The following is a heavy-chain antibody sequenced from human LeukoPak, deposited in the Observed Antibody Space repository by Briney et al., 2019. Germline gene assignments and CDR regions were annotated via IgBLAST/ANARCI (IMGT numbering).Heavy chain of an antibody. CDR3: ARDNLVRLPFYSSSWYYFDY. J-gene: IGHJ4*02. CDR2: ISSSGTTI. D-gene: IGHD6-13*01. V-gene: IGHV3-48*01. Sequence: VQPGASLRLSCAASGFTFSRYSMNWVRQAPGKGLEWISYISSSGTTIYYADSVQGRFIISRDNARNSLYLQMNSLRAEDTAVYYCARDNLVRLPFYSSSWYYFDYWGQGTLVTVSS. CDR1: GFTFSRYS.